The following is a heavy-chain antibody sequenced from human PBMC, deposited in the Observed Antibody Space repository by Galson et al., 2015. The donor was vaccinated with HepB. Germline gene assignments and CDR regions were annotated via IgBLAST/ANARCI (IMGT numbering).Heavy chain of an antibody. Sequence: TLSLTCTVSGGSISNGDYYWSWIHQHPGKGLEWIGYIHYSGSTYYNPSLKSRLTISVDTSKNQFSLNLSSVTAADTAVYYCAGRGVAAAFDYWGQGTLVTVSS. J-gene: IGHJ4*02. CDR1: GGSISNGDYY. V-gene: IGHV4-31*03. D-gene: IGHD6-13*01. CDR2: IHYSGST. CDR3: AGRGVAAAFDY.